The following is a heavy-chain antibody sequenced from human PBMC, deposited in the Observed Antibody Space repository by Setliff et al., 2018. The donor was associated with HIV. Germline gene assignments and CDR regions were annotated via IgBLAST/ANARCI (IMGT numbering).Heavy chain of an antibody. CDR1: GYTFTCYF. CDR2: INPNRVDT. D-gene: IGHD3-10*01. Sequence: ASVKVSCKASGYTFTCYFIHWERQAPGQGLEWMGQINPNRVDTKSHHKFADRLIMSRDTSLTTVYMELTSLRSDDTAVYYCARVSSFNKIIREAFDIWCQGTLVTVSS. CDR3: ARVSSFNKIIREAFDI. J-gene: IGHJ3*02. V-gene: IGHV1-2*06.